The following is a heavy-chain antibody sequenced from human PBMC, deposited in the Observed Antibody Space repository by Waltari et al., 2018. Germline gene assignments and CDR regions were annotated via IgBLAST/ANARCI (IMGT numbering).Heavy chain of an antibody. CDR3: AKEPGGYYFDY. CDR2: IWYDGSNK. D-gene: IGHD3-10*01. J-gene: IGHJ4*02. Sequence: QVQLVESGGGVVQPGRSLRLSCAAPGCIFSSYGMHLVRQAPGKGLEWVAVIWYDGSNKYYADSVKGRFTISRDNSKNTLYLQMNSLRAEDTAVYYCAKEPGGYYFDYWGQGTLVTVSS. CDR1: GCIFSSYG. V-gene: IGHV3-33*06.